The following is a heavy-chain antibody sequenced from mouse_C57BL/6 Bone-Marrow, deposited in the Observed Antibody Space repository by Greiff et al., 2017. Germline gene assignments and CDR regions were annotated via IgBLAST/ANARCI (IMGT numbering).Heavy chain of an antibody. Sequence: QVQLKESGPGLVQPSQSLSITCTVSGFSFTSYGVHWVRQSPGTGLEWLGVIWSGGSTDYNAAFISRLSISKDNSKSQVFCKMNSLQADDTAIYDCARNPSCYGSSYWYFDVWGTGTTVTVSS. V-gene: IGHV2-2*01. J-gene: IGHJ1*03. CDR1: GFSFTSYG. D-gene: IGHD1-1*01. CDR3: ARNPSCYGSSYWYFDV. CDR2: IWSGGST.